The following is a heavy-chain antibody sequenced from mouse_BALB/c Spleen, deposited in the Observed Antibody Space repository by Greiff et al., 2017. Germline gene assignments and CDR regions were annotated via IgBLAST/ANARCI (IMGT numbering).Heavy chain of an antibody. J-gene: IGHJ4*01. V-gene: IGHV2-9*02. CDR2: IGAGGST. Sequence: QVQLKESGPGLVAPSQSLSITCTVSGFSLTSYAVHWVRQPPGKGLEWLGVIGAGGSTNYNSALMSRLSISKDNSKSQVFLKMNSLQTDDTAMYYCARGLRSLYALDYWGQGTSVTVSS. CDR3: ARGLRSLYALDY. D-gene: IGHD1-1*01. CDR1: GFSLTSYA.